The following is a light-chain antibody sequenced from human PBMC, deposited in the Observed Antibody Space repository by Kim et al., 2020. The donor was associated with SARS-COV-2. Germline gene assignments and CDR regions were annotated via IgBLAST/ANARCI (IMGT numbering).Light chain of an antibody. J-gene: IGKJ1*01. CDR3: QQSYSTPPGT. Sequence: SVGDRVTITCRASQSSISYLNWYQQKPGKAPKRLIYAASSLQSGGPSRFSGSGAGTDVTLTISSLQPEDFATYYWQQSYSTPPGTFGQGTKVDIK. V-gene: IGKV1-39*01. CDR2: AAS. CDR1: QSSISY.